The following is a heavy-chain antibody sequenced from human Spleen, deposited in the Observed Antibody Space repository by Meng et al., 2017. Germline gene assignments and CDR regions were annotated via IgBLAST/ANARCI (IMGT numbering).Heavy chain of an antibody. V-gene: IGHV1-18*01. CDR1: GYPVTCYG. CDR3: ARDLVTTVTTFDY. J-gene: IGHJ4*02. Sequence: VPLVQSGAEVKNPGASVKVSFQASGYPVTCYGISWVRQATGQGLEWMGWISAYNGNTNYAQNLQGRVTMSTDTSTSTAYMELRSLRSDDTAVYYCARDLVTTVTTFDYWGQGTLVTVSS. CDR2: ISAYNGNT. D-gene: IGHD4-17*01.